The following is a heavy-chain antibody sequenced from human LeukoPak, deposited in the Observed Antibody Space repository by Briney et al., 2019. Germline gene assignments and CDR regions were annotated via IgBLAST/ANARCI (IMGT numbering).Heavy chain of an antibody. J-gene: IGHJ4*02. V-gene: IGHV3-23*01. Sequence: PGESLRLSCAASGFTFSSNAMSWVRQAPGKGLEWVSSISRSGDSTYYADSVKGRFTISRDNSKNTLYLQMNSLRAEDTAVYYCAKGPYCSSTSCYRHQLTTFDYWGQGTLVTVSS. D-gene: IGHD2-2*02. CDR2: ISRSGDST. CDR1: GFTFSSNA. CDR3: AKGPYCSSTSCYRHQLTTFDY.